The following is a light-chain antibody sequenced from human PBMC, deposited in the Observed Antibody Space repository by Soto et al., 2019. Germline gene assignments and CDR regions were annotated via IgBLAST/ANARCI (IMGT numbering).Light chain of an antibody. V-gene: IGLV2-14*01. J-gene: IGLJ1*01. CDR2: EVS. CDR3: SSYTGSSTLLYV. CDR1: SRDVGRYNY. Sequence: QSALTQPASVAGSPGQSITISCTGTSRDVGRYNYVSWYQQHPGKAPKLMISEVSNRPSGVSSRFSGSKSANTASLTISGLQAEDEADYYCSSYTGSSTLLYVFGSGTKLTVL.